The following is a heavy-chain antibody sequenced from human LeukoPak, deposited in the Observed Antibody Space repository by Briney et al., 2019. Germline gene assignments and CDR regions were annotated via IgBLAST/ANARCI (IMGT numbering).Heavy chain of an antibody. V-gene: IGHV3-53*01. CDR3: ARETGAQRWYFDY. Sequence: GGSLRLSCAASGFTFSNAWMNWVRQAPGKGLEWVSVIYSGGSTYYADSVKGRFTISRDNSKNTVNLQMNSLRAEDTAVYYCARETGAQRWYFDYWGQGTLVTVSS. CDR1: GFTFSNAW. J-gene: IGHJ4*02. D-gene: IGHD1-14*01. CDR2: IYSGGST.